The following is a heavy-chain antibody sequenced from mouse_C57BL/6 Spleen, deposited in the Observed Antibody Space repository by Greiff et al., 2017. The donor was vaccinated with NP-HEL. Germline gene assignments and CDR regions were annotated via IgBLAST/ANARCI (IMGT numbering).Heavy chain of an antibody. V-gene: IGHV1-63*01. D-gene: IGHD4-1*01. CDR2: IYPGGGYT. CDR1: GYAFTNYW. CDR3: ARTGGTGFFDY. Sequence: VQLKESGAELVRPGTSVKMSCKASGYAFTNYWIGWAKQRPGHGLEWIGDIYPGGGYTNYNEKFKGKATLTADKSSSTAYMQFSSLTSEDSAIYYCARTGGTGFFDYWGQGTTLTVSS. J-gene: IGHJ2*01.